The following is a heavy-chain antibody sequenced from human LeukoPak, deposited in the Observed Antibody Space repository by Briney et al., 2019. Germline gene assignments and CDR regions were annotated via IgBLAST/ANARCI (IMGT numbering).Heavy chain of an antibody. CDR1: GFTFSSYS. CDR2: ISSSSSYI. V-gene: IGHV3-21*01. Sequence: GGSLRLSCAASGFTFSSYSMNWVRQAPGKGLEWVSSISSSSSYIYYADSVKGRFTISRDNAKNSLYLQMNSLRAEDTAVYYCASTPGWNDDAFDIWGQGTMVTVSS. J-gene: IGHJ3*02. CDR3: ASTPGWNDDAFDI. D-gene: IGHD1-1*01.